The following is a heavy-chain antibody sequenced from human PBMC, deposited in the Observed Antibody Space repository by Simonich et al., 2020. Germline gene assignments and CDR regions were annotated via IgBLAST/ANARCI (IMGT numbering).Heavy chain of an antibody. D-gene: IGHD6-13*01. CDR3: AREEANGYSSSWNWFDP. CDR1: GSTFTGSY. CDR2: INPTSGGT. J-gene: IGHJ5*02. V-gene: IGHV1-2*02. Sequence: QVQLVQSGAEVKKPGASVKVSCKASGSTFTGSYMHWVRQAPGQELGRNEWINPTSGGTNYAQKFQGRVTMTGDTSISTAYMELSRLRSDDTAVYYCAREEANGYSSSWNWFDPWGQGTLVTVSS.